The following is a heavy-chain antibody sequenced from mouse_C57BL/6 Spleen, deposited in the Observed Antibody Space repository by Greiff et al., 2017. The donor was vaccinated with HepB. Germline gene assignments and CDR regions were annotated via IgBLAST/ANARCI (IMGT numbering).Heavy chain of an antibody. Sequence: EVKLMESGPGLVKPSQSLSLTCSVTGYSITSGYYWNWIRQFPGNKLEWMGYISYDGSNNYNPSLKNRISITRDTSKNQFFLKLNSVTTEDTATYYCARPDYYGSSHWYFDVWGTGTTVTVSS. CDR1: GYSITSGYY. V-gene: IGHV3-6*01. D-gene: IGHD1-1*01. J-gene: IGHJ1*03. CDR2: ISYDGSN. CDR3: ARPDYYGSSHWYFDV.